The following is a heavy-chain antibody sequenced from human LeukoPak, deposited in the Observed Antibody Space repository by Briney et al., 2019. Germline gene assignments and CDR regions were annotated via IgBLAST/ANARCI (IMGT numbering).Heavy chain of an antibody. CDR2: MNPNSGNT. CDR1: GYTFTSYD. CDR3: AASNSIRAVYYYYYGMDV. J-gene: IGHJ6*02. D-gene: IGHD1-7*01. Sequence: GASVKVSCKASGYTFTSYDINWVRQATGQGLEGVGWMNPNSGNTGYAQKFQGRVTMTRNTSISTAYMELSSLRSEDTAVYYCAASNSIRAVYYYYYGMDVWGQGTTVTVSS. V-gene: IGHV1-8*01.